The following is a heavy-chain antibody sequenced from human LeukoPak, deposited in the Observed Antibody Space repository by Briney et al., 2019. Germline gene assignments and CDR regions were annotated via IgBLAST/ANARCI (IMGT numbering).Heavy chain of an antibody. V-gene: IGHV3-66*01. CDR3: AGDYGDRDYYFDY. CDR1: GFTVSSNY. Sequence: PGGSLRLSCAASGFTVSSNYMSCVRQAPGKGLEWVSVIYSGGSTYYADSVKGRFTISRDNSKNTLYLQMNSLRAEDTAVYYCAGDYGDRDYYFDYWGQGTLVTVSS. D-gene: IGHD4-17*01. J-gene: IGHJ4*02. CDR2: IYSGGST.